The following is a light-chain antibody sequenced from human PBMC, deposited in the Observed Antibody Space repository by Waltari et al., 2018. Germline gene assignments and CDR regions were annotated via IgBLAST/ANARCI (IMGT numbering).Light chain of an antibody. V-gene: IGKV1-39*01. Sequence: DIQMTHSPSSLSASVGDRVAITCRVSQTIDTYLNWYQQKPGKAPNLLIYSTSTLHTGVPARFSGSESGTDFTLTITNLQPEEFSTYYCQQSFNSPPTFGQGTRLEIK. J-gene: IGKJ5*01. CDR2: STS. CDR3: QQSFNSPPT. CDR1: QTIDTY.